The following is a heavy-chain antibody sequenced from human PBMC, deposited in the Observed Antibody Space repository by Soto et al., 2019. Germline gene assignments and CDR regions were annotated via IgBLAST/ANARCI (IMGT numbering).Heavy chain of an antibody. D-gene: IGHD3-22*01. CDR1: GGSISSGGYY. CDR2: IYYSGST. CDR3: ARRPRLFVDFDY. V-gene: IGHV4-39*01. Sequence: TSETLSLTCTVSGGSISSGGYYWSWIRQPPGKGLEWIGYIYYSGSTYYNPSLKSRVTISVGTSKNQFSLKLSSVTAADTAVYYCARRPRLFVDFDYWGQGTLVTVSS. J-gene: IGHJ4*02.